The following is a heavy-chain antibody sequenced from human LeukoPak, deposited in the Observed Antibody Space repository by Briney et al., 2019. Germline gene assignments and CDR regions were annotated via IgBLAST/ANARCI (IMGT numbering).Heavy chain of an antibody. D-gene: IGHD3-22*01. CDR3: AKEADYYDSSGYYTGGGYYDY. J-gene: IGHJ4*02. CDR2: ISSGGSST. Sequence: GGSLRLSCVASGFTFAARALTWVRQAPGKGLEWVSSISSGGSSTYYADSVKGRFTISRDSSKNTLYLQMNSLRAEDTAVYYCAKEADYYDSSGYYTGGGYYDYWGQGTLVTVSS. CDR1: GFTFAARA. V-gene: IGHV3-23*01.